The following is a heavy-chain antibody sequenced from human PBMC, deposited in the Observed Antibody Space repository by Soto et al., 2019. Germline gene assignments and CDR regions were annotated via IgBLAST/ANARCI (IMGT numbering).Heavy chain of an antibody. CDR2: INAGNGNT. CDR1: GYTFTSYA. CDR3: SREAGFYYYYGMDV. J-gene: IGHJ6*02. V-gene: IGHV1-3*01. D-gene: IGHD6-13*01. Sequence: QVQLVQSGAEVKKPGASVKVSCKASGYTFTSYAMHWVRQAPGQRLEWMGWINAGNGNTKYSQKFQGRVTITRDTYASTAYMELSSLRSEDTAVYYCSREAGFYYYYGMDVWGQGTTVTVSS.